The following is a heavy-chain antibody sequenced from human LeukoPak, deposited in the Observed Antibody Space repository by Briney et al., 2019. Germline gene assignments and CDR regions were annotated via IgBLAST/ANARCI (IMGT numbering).Heavy chain of an antibody. CDR3: AREGTAMVSFDY. D-gene: IGHD5-18*01. CDR1: GFTFSSYE. V-gene: IGHV3-48*03. CDR2: ISSGGNTI. Sequence: GGSLRLPCAASGFTFSSYEMNWVRQAPGKGLEWVSYISSGGNTIYYADSVKGRFTISRDNAKNSLYLQMNSLRAEDTAVYYCAREGTAMVSFDYWGQGTLVTVSS. J-gene: IGHJ4*02.